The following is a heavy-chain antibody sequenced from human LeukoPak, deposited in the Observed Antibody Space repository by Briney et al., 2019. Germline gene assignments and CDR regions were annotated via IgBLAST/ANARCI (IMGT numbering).Heavy chain of an antibody. Sequence: HAGGSLRLSCTASGFNFYDYPMTWVRQAPGKGLEWVSSINIGGDSTLYADSVNGRFTISRDDSTNTLYLQMNSLRVEDTALYYCAKAKSDIVVVVVAPGYYYYYYMDVWGKGTTVTVSS. D-gene: IGHD2-15*01. J-gene: IGHJ6*03. CDR3: AKAKSDIVVVVVAPGYYYYYYMDV. CDR1: GFNFYDYP. V-gene: IGHV3-23*01. CDR2: INIGGDST.